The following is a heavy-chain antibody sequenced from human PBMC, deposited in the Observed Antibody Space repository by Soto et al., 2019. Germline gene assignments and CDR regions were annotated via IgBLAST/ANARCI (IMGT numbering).Heavy chain of an antibody. Sequence: QVQLVESGGGVVQPGRSLRLSCAASGFTFSSYAMHWVRQAPGKGLEWVAVISYDGSNKYYADSVKGRFTISRDNSKNALYPPMNSLGAEETAVYYCAREDVWGQGTTVTVSS. CDR1: GFTFSSYA. CDR2: ISYDGSNK. CDR3: AREDV. V-gene: IGHV3-30-3*01. J-gene: IGHJ6*02.